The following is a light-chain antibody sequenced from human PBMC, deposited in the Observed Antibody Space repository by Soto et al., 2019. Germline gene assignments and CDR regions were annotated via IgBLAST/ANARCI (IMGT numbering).Light chain of an antibody. J-gene: IGKJ5*01. V-gene: IGKV3-11*01. CDR3: QQSASSVT. CDR2: DVS. CDR1: QNIGSL. Sequence: DIVLTKSPGTLSLTPGERATLSCRASQNIGSLLGWYQQQPGRAPSLLISDVSNRATGIPARFSGSGSGTDFTLTISSLEPEDFAMYYCQQSASSVTFGQGTRLEI.